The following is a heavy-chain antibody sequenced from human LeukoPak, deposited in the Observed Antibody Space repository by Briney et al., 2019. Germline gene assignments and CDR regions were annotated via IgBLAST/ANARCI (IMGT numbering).Heavy chain of an antibody. CDR2: ISYDGSNK. J-gene: IGHJ4*02. D-gene: IGHD6-13*01. CDR3: ARELEYFAAAFDY. Sequence: GGSLRLSCAVSGFTFSSYAMHWVRQAPGKGLEWVAVISYDGSNKYYADSVKGRFTISRDNSKNTLYLQMNSLRAEDTAVYYCARELEYFAAAFDYWGQGTLVTVSS. CDR1: GFTFSSYA. V-gene: IGHV3-30-3*01.